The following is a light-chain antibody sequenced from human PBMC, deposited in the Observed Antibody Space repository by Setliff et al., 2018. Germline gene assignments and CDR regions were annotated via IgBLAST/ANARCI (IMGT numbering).Light chain of an antibody. V-gene: IGLV2-11*01. Sequence: QSVLTQPRSVSGSPGQSVAISCTGTRNDIAAFDFVSWYQQHHSLGIYDVTKRPSGVPDRFSGSKSGNTASLTVSGLQAEDEADYYCSSYAGSNNFVFGTGTRSPS. CDR1: RNDIAAFDF. CDR2: DVT. CDR3: SSYAGSNNFV. J-gene: IGLJ1*01.